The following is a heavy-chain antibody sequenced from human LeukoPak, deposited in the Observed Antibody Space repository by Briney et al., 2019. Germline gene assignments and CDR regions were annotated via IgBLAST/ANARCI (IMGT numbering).Heavy chain of an antibody. CDR1: GGSISSSSYY. CDR3: ARAIMTHNWFDP. J-gene: IGHJ5*02. D-gene: IGHD3-16*01. CDR2: IYYSGST. Sequence: SETLSLTCTVSGGSISSSSYYWGWIRQPPGKGLEWIGSIYYSGSTYYNPSLKSRVTISVDTSKNQFSLKLSSVTAADTAVYSCARAIMTHNWFDPWGQGTLVTVSS. V-gene: IGHV4-39*01.